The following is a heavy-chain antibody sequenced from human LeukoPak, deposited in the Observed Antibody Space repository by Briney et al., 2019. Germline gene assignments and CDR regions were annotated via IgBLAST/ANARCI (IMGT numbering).Heavy chain of an antibody. CDR3: ARVRIGETSYDASDV. CDR2: IYITGST. D-gene: IGHD1-26*01. V-gene: IGHV4-59*13. CDR1: GGSISSYY. Sequence: SETLSLTCTVSGGSISSYYWTWIRQPPGKGLEWIGDIYITGSTNYNPYLKRRVTISVDMSKNQFSLRLSSVTAADTAVYYCARVRIGETSYDASDVWGLGTMVTVSS. J-gene: IGHJ3*01.